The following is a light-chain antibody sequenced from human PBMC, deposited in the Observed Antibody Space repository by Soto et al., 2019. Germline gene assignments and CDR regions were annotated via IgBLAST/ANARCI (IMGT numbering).Light chain of an antibody. J-gene: IGKJ1*01. Sequence: DIQMTQSPSSLSASVGDRVTIACRASQSIITHLNWYQQRPGKAPKLLIYAASTLQGGVPLRFSGSGSGTDFTLTISSLQPEDFATYYCQHYSGDRATFGQGTKVEI. CDR2: AAS. V-gene: IGKV1-39*01. CDR3: QHYSGDRAT. CDR1: QSIITH.